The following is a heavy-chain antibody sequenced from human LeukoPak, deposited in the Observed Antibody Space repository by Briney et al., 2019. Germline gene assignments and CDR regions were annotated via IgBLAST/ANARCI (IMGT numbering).Heavy chain of an antibody. V-gene: IGHV3-13*05. Sequence: GGSLRLSCAASGFTFSSYDMHWVRQATGKGLEWVSAIGTAGDPYYPGSVKGRFTISRENAKNSLYLQMNGLRAGDTAVYYCARGRRNYYGSGSYYRLSYYYYGMDVWGKGTTVTVSS. J-gene: IGHJ6*04. CDR1: GFTFSSYD. CDR3: ARGRRNYYGSGSYYRLSYYYYGMDV. D-gene: IGHD3-10*01. CDR2: IGTAGDP.